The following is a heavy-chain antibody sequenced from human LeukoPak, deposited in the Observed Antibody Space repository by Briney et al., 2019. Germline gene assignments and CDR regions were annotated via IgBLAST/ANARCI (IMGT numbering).Heavy chain of an antibody. Sequence: ASVKVPCKASGYTFTGYYMHWVRQAPGQGLEWMGRINPNSGGTNYAQKFQGRVTMTRDTSISTAYMELSRLRSDDTAVYYCVVVRPTTDAFDIWGQGTMVTVSS. J-gene: IGHJ3*02. D-gene: IGHD2-2*01. CDR3: VVVRPTTDAFDI. CDR2: INPNSGGT. V-gene: IGHV1-2*06. CDR1: GYTFTGYY.